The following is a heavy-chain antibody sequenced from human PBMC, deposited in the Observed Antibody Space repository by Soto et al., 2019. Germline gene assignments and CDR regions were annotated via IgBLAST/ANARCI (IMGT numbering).Heavy chain of an antibody. Sequence: QVQLHESGPGLVRPSQTLSLTCNVSGGSISTADYYWSWIRQPPGKGLEWIGYIYYRGSTYYNPSLESRVAISIDTSKHQFSLNLTSVTAADTAVYFCVSDYDSGGYIGYWGQGTLVTVSS. D-gene: IGHD3-22*01. J-gene: IGHJ4*02. CDR3: VSDYDSGGYIGY. V-gene: IGHV4-30-4*01. CDR2: IYYRGST. CDR1: GGSISTADYY.